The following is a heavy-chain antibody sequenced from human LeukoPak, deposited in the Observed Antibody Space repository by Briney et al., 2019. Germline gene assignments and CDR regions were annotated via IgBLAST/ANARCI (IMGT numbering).Heavy chain of an antibody. CDR1: VGTFSSYA. D-gene: IGHD4-11*01. CDR2: IIPILGIA. CDR3: ARSMTTVTTHWFDP. V-gene: IGHV1-69*04. Sequence: SVKVSCKASVGTFSSYAISWVRQAPGQGLEWMGRIIPILGIANYAQKFQGRVTITADKSTSTAYMELSSLRSEDTAVYYCARSMTTVTTHWFDPWGQGTLVTVSP. J-gene: IGHJ5*02.